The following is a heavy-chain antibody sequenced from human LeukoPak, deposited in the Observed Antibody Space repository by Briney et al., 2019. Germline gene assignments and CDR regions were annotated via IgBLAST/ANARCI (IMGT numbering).Heavy chain of an antibody. CDR2: ISGDNPGT. Sequence: GGSLRLSCAASGFLYNTYAMRCVRQTPGKGLEWVAAISGDNPGTYHANSVKGRFTISRDNSKNTLHLQMSGLRAEDTARYYCSKAHVGHGIGAFCYHFDSWGQGTLVTVSS. J-gene: IGHJ4*02. D-gene: IGHD2-15*01. CDR1: GFLYNTYA. CDR3: SKAHVGHGIGAFCYHFDS. V-gene: IGHV3-23*01.